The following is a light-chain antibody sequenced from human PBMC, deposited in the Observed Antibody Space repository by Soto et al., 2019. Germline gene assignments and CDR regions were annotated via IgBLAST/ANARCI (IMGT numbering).Light chain of an antibody. Sequence: QSALTRPPSASGSPGQSVTISCTGTNSDVGGYNYVSWYQQHPGNAPKLMIYEVSKRPSGVPDRFSGSKSGNTASLTVSGLQAEDEADYYCSSYAGSNILSVVFGGGTKLTVL. CDR3: SSYAGSNILSVV. CDR2: EVS. V-gene: IGLV2-8*01. J-gene: IGLJ2*01. CDR1: NSDVGGYNY.